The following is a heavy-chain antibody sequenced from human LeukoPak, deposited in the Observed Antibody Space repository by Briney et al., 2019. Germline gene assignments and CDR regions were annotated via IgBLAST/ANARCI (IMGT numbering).Heavy chain of an antibody. CDR1: GGSISSGSYY. D-gene: IGHD2-15*01. CDR2: IYTSGST. CDR3: ARLGYCSGGSCYHWFDP. V-gene: IGHV4-61*02. Sequence: SETLSLTCTVSGGSISSGSYYWSWIRQPAGKGLEWIGRIYTSGSTNYNPSLKSRVTISVDTSKNQFSLKLSSVTAADTAVYYCARLGYCSGGSCYHWFDPWGQGTLVTVSS. J-gene: IGHJ5*02.